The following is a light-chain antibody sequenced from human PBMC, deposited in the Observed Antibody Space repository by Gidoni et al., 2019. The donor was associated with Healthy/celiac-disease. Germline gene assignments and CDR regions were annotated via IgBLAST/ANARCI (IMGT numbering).Light chain of an antibody. V-gene: IGLV2-14*01. J-gene: IGLJ1*01. Sequence: QSALTQPASVSGSPGPSITISCTGTSRDVGGYTYVSWYQQHPGKAPKRMIYDVSNRPSGVSNRFSGSKSGNTASLTISGLQAEDEADYYCSSYTSSSTPYVFGTGTKVTVL. CDR1: SRDVGGYTY. CDR3: SSYTSSSTPYV. CDR2: DVS.